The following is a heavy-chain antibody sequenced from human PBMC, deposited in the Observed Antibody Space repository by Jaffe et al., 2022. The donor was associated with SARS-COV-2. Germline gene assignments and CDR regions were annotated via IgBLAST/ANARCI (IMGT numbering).Heavy chain of an antibody. Sequence: QVHLQESGPGLVKPSETLSLTCTVSGVPISDSRYYWGWIRQPPGKGLELIGNIFYTGSTYYNPSLKSRVTISVDTSKNQFSLRLNSVTAADTAVYYCARRVHEGRSDYWGQGTLVTVSS. CDR3: ARRVHEGRSDY. CDR1: GVPISDSRYY. CDR2: IFYTGST. V-gene: IGHV4-39*01. D-gene: IGHD3-10*02. J-gene: IGHJ4*02.